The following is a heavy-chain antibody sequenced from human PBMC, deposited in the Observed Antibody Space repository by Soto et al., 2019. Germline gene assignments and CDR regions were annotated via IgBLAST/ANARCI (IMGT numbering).Heavy chain of an antibody. CDR2: INHSGST. D-gene: IGHD3-10*01. V-gene: IGHV4-34*01. CDR1: GGSFSGYY. Sequence: SETLSLTCAVYGGSFSGYYWSWIRQPPGKGLEWIGEINHSGSTNYNPSLKSRVTISVDTSKNQFSLKLSSVTAADTAVYYCAGDTYGMDVWGQGTTVTVSS. CDR3: AGDTYGMDV. J-gene: IGHJ6*02.